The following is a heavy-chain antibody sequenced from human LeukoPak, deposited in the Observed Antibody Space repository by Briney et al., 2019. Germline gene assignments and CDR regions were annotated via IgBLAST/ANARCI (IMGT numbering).Heavy chain of an antibody. CDR1: GYSISSIHC. CDR2: IYYSGST. CDR3: ARHQWVPAFDI. Sequence: SETLSLTCTVSGYSISSIHCWGWIRQPPGKGLEWIGYIYYSGSTNYNPSLKSRVTISIDTSKNQFSLKLSSVTAADTAVYYCARHQWVPAFDIWGQGTMVTVSS. J-gene: IGHJ3*02. V-gene: IGHV4-59*08. D-gene: IGHD1-26*01.